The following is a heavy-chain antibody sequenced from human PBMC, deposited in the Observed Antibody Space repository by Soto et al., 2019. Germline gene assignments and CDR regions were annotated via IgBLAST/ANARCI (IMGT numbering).Heavy chain of an antibody. CDR3: ARGWWHGSGSYQFDY. J-gene: IGHJ4*02. V-gene: IGHV4-34*01. Sequence: QVQLQQWGAGLLKPSETLSLTCAVYGGSFSGYYWSWIRQPTGKGLEWIGEINHSGSTNYNPSLKSRVTISVDTSKNQFSLKLSSVTAADTAVYYCARGWWHGSGSYQFDYWGQGTLVTVSS. CDR2: INHSGST. CDR1: GGSFSGYY. D-gene: IGHD3-10*01.